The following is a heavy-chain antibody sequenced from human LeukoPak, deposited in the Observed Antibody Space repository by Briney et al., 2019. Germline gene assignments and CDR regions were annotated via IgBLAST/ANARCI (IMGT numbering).Heavy chain of an antibody. CDR3: ASAPAGCSGGSCYWYYFVY. CDR2: INHSGST. CDR1: GGSFSGYY. Sequence: PSETLSLTCAVYGGSFSGYYWSWIRQPPGKGLEWIGEINHSGSTNYNPSLKSRVTISVDTSKNQFSLKLSSVTAADTAVYYCASAPAGCSGGSCYWYYFVYWGQGTLVTVSS. J-gene: IGHJ4*02. V-gene: IGHV4-34*01. D-gene: IGHD2-15*01.